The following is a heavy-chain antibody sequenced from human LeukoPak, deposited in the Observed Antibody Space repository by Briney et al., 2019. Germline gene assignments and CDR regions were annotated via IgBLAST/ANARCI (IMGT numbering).Heavy chain of an antibody. Sequence: PSETLSLTCTVSGGSISSHYWSWIRQPPGKGLEWIWYIYYSGSTNYNPSLKCRVTISVDTSKNQFSLKLSSVTAADTAVYYCARDKGGYDYVWGSYRSLYYFDYWGQGTLVTVSS. CDR2: IYYSGST. J-gene: IGHJ4*02. V-gene: IGHV4-59*11. CDR1: GGSISSHY. CDR3: ARDKGGYDYVWGSYRSLYYFDY. D-gene: IGHD3-16*02.